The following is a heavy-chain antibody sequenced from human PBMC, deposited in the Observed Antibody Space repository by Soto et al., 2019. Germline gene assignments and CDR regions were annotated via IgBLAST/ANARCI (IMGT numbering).Heavy chain of an antibody. V-gene: IGHV3-21*01. J-gene: IGHJ4*02. Sequence: EGQLVESGGGLVKPGGSLRLSCAVSGFSFSSYSLSWVRQAPGKGLEWVSSITSSSAYIHYADSVKGRFTISRDNAKNSLYLQMNSLRAEDTAAYYCARDNNFFDSGRGVDYWGQGTLVTVSS. CDR1: GFSFSSYS. D-gene: IGHD3-10*01. CDR3: ARDNNFFDSGRGVDY. CDR2: ITSSSAYI.